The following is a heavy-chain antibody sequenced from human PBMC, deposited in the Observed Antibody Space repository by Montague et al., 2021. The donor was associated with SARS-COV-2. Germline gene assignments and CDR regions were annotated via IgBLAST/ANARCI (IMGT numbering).Heavy chain of an antibody. CDR1: GFSLKTSGEG. V-gene: IGHV2-5*01. Sequence: PPLVKPTQTLTLTCTFSGFSLKTSGEGVGWIRQSPGKAPEWLALIYWSDDKNYSPSLKSRLTISKDTSKNQVVLSMTNMGPVDTATYYCAHPRAYCSDTICYRNWNFDLWGRGTLVTVSS. CDR3: AHPRAYCSDTICYRNWNFDL. J-gene: IGHJ2*01. CDR2: IYWSDDK. D-gene: IGHD2-2*01.